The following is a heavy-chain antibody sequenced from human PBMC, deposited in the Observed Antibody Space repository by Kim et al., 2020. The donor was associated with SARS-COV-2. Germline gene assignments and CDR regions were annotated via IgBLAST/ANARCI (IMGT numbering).Heavy chain of an antibody. J-gene: IGHJ3*02. Sequence: YIYDAESVRGRFTISRDNTKNSLYLQMSSLRAEDTAVYYCARDTYKGAFAIWGQGTMVTVSS. V-gene: IGHV3-21*01. D-gene: IGHD1-1*01. CDR3: ARDTYKGAFAI. CDR2: YI.